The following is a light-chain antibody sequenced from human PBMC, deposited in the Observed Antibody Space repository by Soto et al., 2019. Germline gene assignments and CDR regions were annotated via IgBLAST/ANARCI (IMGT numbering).Light chain of an antibody. J-gene: IGLJ2*01. CDR1: TGAVTSNHH. CDR3: LLSYNAARV. V-gene: IGLV7-46*01. CDR2: DTS. Sequence: QAVVTQEPSLTVSPGGTVTLTCGSSTGAVTSNHHPYWFQQKAGQAPRTLIYDTSNKHSWTPARFSGSLLGDNAALTLSGAQPEDEDQYYCLLSYNAARVFGGGTKLTVL.